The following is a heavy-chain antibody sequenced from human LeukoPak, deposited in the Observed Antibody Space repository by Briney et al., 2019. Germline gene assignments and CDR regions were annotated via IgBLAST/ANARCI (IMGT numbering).Heavy chain of an antibody. D-gene: IGHD6-13*01. V-gene: IGHV1-2*06. Sequence: GASVKVSCKASGYTFTDYYMHWVRQAPGQGLEWMGRINPNSGGTNYAQKFQGRVTMTRDTSISTAYMELSRLRSDDTAVYYCAREYSSSWYERILDYWGQGTLVTVSS. CDR1: GYTFTDYY. CDR2: INPNSGGT. CDR3: AREYSSSWYERILDY. J-gene: IGHJ4*02.